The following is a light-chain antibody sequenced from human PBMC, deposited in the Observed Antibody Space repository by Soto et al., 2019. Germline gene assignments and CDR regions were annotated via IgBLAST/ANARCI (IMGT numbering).Light chain of an antibody. J-gene: IGLJ1*01. Sequence: QSVLTQPPSVSGAPGQRVTISCTGSSSNIGAGYDVHWYQQLPGTAPKLLIYGNSNRPSGVPDRFSGSKSGTSATLAITGLQTEDEADYYCQSYGSSLGASYVFGTGTKLTVL. CDR1: SSNIGAGYD. CDR3: QSYGSSLGASYV. V-gene: IGLV1-40*01. CDR2: GNS.